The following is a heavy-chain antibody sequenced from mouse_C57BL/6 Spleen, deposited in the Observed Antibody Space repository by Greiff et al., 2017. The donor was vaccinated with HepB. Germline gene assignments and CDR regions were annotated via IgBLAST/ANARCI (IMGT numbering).Heavy chain of an antibody. CDR3: TCGYYGNYWY. CDR2: IDPENGDT. V-gene: IGHV14-4*01. Sequence: VQLQQSGAELVRPGASVKLSCTASGFNIKDDYMHWVKQRPEQGLEWIGWIDPENGDTEYASKFQGKATITADTSSNTAYLQLSSLTSEDTAVYYCTCGYYGNYWYWGQGTTLTVSS. J-gene: IGHJ2*01. D-gene: IGHD2-1*01. CDR1: GFNIKDDY.